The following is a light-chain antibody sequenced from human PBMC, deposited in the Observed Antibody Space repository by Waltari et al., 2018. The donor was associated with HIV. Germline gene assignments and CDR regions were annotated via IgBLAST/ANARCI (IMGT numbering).Light chain of an antibody. CDR1: QRVSSY. V-gene: IGKV3-11*01. J-gene: IGKJ2*01. Sequence: EIVLTQSPATLSLSPGERATLSCRASQRVSSYLAWYQQKPGQAPRLLIYDASNRATGIPAMCSGSGSGTDFTLTISSLEPEDFAVYYCQQRSNWPPYTFGQGTKLEIK. CDR3: QQRSNWPPYT. CDR2: DAS.